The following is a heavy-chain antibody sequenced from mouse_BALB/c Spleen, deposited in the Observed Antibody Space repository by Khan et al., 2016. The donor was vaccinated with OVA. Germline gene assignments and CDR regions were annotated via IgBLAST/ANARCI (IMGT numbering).Heavy chain of an antibody. Sequence: DLVKPGASVKLSCKASAYTFPSYWITWIKQRPGQGLEWMGRIAPGSGSTDYNEMCKGKATLTVDTSSSTVYIQLSSLSSEDSAVYFCARENYYGSSCYAMDYWGQGTSVTVSS. D-gene: IGHD1-1*01. CDR3: ARENYYGSSCYAMDY. CDR2: IAPGSGST. J-gene: IGHJ4*01. CDR1: AYTFPSYW. V-gene: IGHV1S41*01.